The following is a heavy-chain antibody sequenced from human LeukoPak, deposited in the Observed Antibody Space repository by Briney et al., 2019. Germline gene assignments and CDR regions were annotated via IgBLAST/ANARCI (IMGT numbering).Heavy chain of an antibody. Sequence: SVKVSCKASGGTFSSYTISLVRQAPGQGLEWMGRIIPILGIANYAQKFQGRVTITADKSTSTAYMELSSLRSEDTAVYYCARDGGMVRGVYYYYYMDVWGKGTTVTVSS. CDR1: GGTFSSYT. V-gene: IGHV1-69*04. CDR3: ARDGGMVRGVYYYYYMDV. CDR2: IIPILGIA. J-gene: IGHJ6*03. D-gene: IGHD3-10*01.